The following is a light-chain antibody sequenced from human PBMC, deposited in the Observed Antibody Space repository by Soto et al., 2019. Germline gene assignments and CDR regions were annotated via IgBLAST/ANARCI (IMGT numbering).Light chain of an antibody. CDR3: AAWDDSLNGVV. J-gene: IGLJ3*02. Sequence: QSVLTQPPSVSGAPRQRVTISCSGSNSNIGNNEVNWYQQFPGKAPKLLIYYDDLRPSGVSARFSGSESGASASLAISGLQSEDEAVYYCAAWDDSLNGVVFGGGTKVTVL. CDR1: NSNIGNNE. V-gene: IGLV1-36*01. CDR2: YDD.